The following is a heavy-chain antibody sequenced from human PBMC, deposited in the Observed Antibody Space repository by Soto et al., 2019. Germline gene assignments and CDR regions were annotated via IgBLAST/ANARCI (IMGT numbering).Heavy chain of an antibody. J-gene: IGHJ6*02. V-gene: IGHV1-18*04. CDR3: ARVGYCSSTSCSYYYYGMDV. CDR2: ISAYNGNT. Sequence: GASVKVSCKASGYTFTNYGISWVRQAPVQGLEWMGWISAYNGNTNYAQKLQGRVTMTTDTSTSTAYMELRSLRSDDTAVYYCARVGYCSSTSCSYYYYGMDVWGQGTTVTVSS. CDR1: GYTFTNYG. D-gene: IGHD2-2*01.